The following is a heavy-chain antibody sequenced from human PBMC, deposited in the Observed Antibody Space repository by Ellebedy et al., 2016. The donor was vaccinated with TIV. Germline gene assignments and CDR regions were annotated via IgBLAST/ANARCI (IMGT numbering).Heavy chain of an antibody. D-gene: IGHD2-2*01. CDR3: AAWGLVPAAIFDY. Sequence: GGSLSLSXAASGFSFDDYAMHWVRQAPGKGLEGVSGISWNSGSIGYADSVKGRFTISRDNARNSLSLQMNSLRPEDTALYYCAAWGLVPAAIFDYWGQGTLVTVSS. CDR1: GFSFDDYA. J-gene: IGHJ4*02. CDR2: ISWNSGSI. V-gene: IGHV3-9*01.